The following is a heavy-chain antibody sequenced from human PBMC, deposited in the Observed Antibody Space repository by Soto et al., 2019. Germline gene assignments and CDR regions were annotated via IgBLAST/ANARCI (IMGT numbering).Heavy chain of an antibody. CDR2: IYSDDDK. V-gene: IGHV2-5*02. Sequence: QITLKESGPPLVKPTQTLTLTCTFSGFSLSTSGVSVGWIRQPPGKALEWPALIYSDDDKRYSPSLNRRLTITQASTKNQVVRTVTNMDPVDTATYYWAHRRDREGRHDYWGQVTRVTVSS. J-gene: IGHJ4*02. CDR3: AHRRDREGRHDY. D-gene: IGHD1-26*01. CDR1: GFSLSTSGVS.